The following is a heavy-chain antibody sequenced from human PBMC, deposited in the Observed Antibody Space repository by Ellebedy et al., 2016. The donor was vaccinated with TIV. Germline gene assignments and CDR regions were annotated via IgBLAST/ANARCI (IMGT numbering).Heavy chain of an antibody. CDR1: GFTFSDYY. V-gene: IGHV3-11*06. Sequence: GESLKIPCAASGFTFSDYYMSWIRQAPGKGLEWVSYISSSSSYTNYADSVKGRFTISRDNAKNSLFLQMNSLRAEDTAVYYCASYCSSTSCPTDYYYGLDVWGQGTTVTVSS. J-gene: IGHJ6*02. CDR2: ISSSSSYT. CDR3: ASYCSSTSCPTDYYYGLDV. D-gene: IGHD2-2*01.